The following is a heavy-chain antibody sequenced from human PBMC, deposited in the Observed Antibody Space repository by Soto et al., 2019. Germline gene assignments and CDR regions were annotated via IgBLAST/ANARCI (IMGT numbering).Heavy chain of an antibody. V-gene: IGHV4-61*01. CDR1: GGSVSSGSYY. CDR3: ASDVPAAPNWFDP. CDR2: IYYGGST. J-gene: IGHJ5*02. D-gene: IGHD2-2*01. Sequence: SETLSLTCTVSGGSVSSGSYYWSWIRQPPGKGLEWIGYIYYGGSTNYNPSLKSRVTISVDTSKNQFSLKLSSVTAADTAVYYCASDVPAAPNWFDPWGQVTLVTVSS.